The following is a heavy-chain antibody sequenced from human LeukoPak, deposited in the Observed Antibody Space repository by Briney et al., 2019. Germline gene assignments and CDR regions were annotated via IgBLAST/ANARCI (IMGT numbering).Heavy chain of an antibody. V-gene: IGHV1-2*04. Sequence: ASVKVSCKASGYTFTGYYMHWVRQAPGQGLEWMGWINPNSGGTNYAQKFQGWVTMTRDTSISTAYVELSRLRSDDTAVYYCARSSRYDSSGYYYRSPPYYYYGMDVWGQGTTVTVSS. J-gene: IGHJ6*02. CDR2: INPNSGGT. D-gene: IGHD3-22*01. CDR1: GYTFTGYY. CDR3: ARSSRYDSSGYYYRSPPYYYYGMDV.